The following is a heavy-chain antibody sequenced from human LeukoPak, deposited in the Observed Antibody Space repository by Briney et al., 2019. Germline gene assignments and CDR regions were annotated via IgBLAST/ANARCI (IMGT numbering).Heavy chain of an antibody. CDR1: GSTFSSYG. CDR2: IWYDRSNK. CDR3: ARDKRLAVAGVFDY. J-gene: IGHJ4*02. V-gene: IGHV3-33*01. Sequence: GGSLRLSCAASGSTFSSYGMHWVRQAPGKGLEWVAVIWYDRSNKYYADSVKGRFTISRDNSKNTLYLQMNSLRAEDTAVYYCARDKRLAVAGVFDYWGQGTLVTVSS. D-gene: IGHD6-19*01.